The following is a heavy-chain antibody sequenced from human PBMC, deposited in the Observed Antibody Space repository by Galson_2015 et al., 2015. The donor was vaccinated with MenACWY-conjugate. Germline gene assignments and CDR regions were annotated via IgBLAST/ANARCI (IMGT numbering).Heavy chain of an antibody. V-gene: IGHV5-51*01. CDR1: GYTFTSNW. J-gene: IGHJ4*02. D-gene: IGHD6-6*01. Sequence: QSGAEVTKPGESLTISFKGSGYTFTSNWIGWVRQMPGKGLEWMGIIYPGGSDTRYTPSFQGHVTISADKSINTAYLQWGSLEASDTAMYYCARQGFGSSSLDYWGQGTLVTVSS. CDR2: IYPGGSDT. CDR3: ARQGFGSSSLDY.